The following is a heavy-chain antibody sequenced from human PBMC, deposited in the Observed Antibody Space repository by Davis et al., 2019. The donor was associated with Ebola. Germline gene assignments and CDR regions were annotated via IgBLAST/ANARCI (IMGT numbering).Heavy chain of an antibody. D-gene: IGHD6-19*01. CDR2: ISSSSSTI. CDR1: GFTFSSYS. V-gene: IGHV3-48*04. Sequence: GESLKISCAASGFTFSSYSMNWVRQAPGKGLEWVSYISSSSSTIYYADSVRGRFTISRDNAKNSLYVQMSSLRADDTAFYYCAKAVGRGIALTGTLYYFDSWGQGTLVTVSS. J-gene: IGHJ4*02. CDR3: AKAVGRGIALTGTLYYFDS.